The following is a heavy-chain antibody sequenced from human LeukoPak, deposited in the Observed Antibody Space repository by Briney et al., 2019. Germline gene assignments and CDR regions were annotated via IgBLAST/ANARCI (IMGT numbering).Heavy chain of an antibody. CDR2: IYPGDSDT. CDR1: GYTFIGDW. Sequence: GESLKISCKASGYTFIGDWIGWVRQMPGKGLEWMGIIYPGDSDTKYNAPFQGQVTISADKSISTAYLQWGSLKASDTATYYCARPALYCSSTVCPPYMDVWGKGTTVTVSS. V-gene: IGHV5-51*01. J-gene: IGHJ6*03. CDR3: ARPALYCSSTVCPPYMDV. D-gene: IGHD2-2*01.